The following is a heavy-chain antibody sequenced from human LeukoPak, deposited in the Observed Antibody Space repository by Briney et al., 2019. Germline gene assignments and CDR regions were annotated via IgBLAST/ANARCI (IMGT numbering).Heavy chain of an antibody. CDR1: GYTFTGYY. CDR3: TRLATLIDAFDI. Sequence: ASVKVSCKASGYTFTGYYMHWVRQAPGQGLEWMGWIDPNSGGTTYAQKFQGRVTMTRDTSISTAYVELSRLRSDDTAVYYCTRLATLIDAFDIWGQGTMVTVSS. J-gene: IGHJ3*02. V-gene: IGHV1-2*02. D-gene: IGHD1-1*01. CDR2: IDPNSGGT.